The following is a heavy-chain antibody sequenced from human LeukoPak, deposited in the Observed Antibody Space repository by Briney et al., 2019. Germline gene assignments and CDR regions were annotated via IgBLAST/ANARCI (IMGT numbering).Heavy chain of an antibody. CDR3: AREDHCSSTSCYSAVLGY. Sequence: ASVKVSCKASGGTFSSYAISWVRQAPGQGLEWMGGIIPIFGTANYAQKFQGRVTITADESTSTAYMELSSLRSEDTAVYYCAREDHCSSTSCYSAVLGYWGQGTLVTVSS. V-gene: IGHV1-69*13. CDR2: IIPIFGTA. D-gene: IGHD2-2*01. J-gene: IGHJ4*02. CDR1: GGTFSSYA.